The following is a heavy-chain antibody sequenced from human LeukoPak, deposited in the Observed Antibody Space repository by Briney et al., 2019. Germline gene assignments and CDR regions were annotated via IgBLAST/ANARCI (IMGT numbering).Heavy chain of an antibody. J-gene: IGHJ4*02. V-gene: IGHV1-2*02. CDR2: MNPNSGAT. CDR1: GYTFTSYY. D-gene: IGHD3-3*01. Sequence: GASVKVSCKASGYTFTSYYMHWVRQAPGQGLEWMGWMNPNSGATNYAQKFQGRVTMTRDTSSSTAYMELRRLTSDDTAVYYCARDPTNWIDYWGQGTLVTVSP. CDR3: ARDPTNWIDY.